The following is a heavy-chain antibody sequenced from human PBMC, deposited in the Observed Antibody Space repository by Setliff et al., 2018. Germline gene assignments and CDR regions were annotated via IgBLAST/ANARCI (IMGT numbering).Heavy chain of an antibody. CDR3: ARGSTVDFDY. CDR2: ISYDGSNK. Sequence: GGSLRLSCAASGFTFSSYGMHWVRQAPGKGLEWVAVISYDGSNKYYADSVKGRFTISRDNAKNTLYLQMNSLRAEDTAVYYCARGSTVDFDYWGQGTLVTVSS. V-gene: IGHV3-30*12. D-gene: IGHD2-2*01. J-gene: IGHJ4*02. CDR1: GFTFSSYG.